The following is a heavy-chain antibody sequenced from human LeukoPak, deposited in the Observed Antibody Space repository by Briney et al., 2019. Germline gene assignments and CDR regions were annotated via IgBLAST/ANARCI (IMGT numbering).Heavy chain of an antibody. J-gene: IGHJ4*02. D-gene: IGHD2-8*01. CDR1: GGSISSSSYY. Sequence: PSETLSLTCTVSGGSISSSSYYWGWIRQPPGKGLEWIGSIYYSGSTYYNPPLKSRVTISVDTSKNQFSLKLSSVTAADTAVYYCARGYCTNAVCSLGPTQAWGQGTLVTVSS. CDR3: ARGYCTNAVCSLGPTQA. CDR2: IYYSGST. V-gene: IGHV4-39*07.